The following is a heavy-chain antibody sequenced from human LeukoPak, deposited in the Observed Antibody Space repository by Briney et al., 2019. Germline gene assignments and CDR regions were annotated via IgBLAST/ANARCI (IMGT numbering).Heavy chain of an antibody. Sequence: GGSLRLSCAASGFPFSDYYMRWIPQAPGKGLEWVSYISSSGSTIYYAHSVKGRFTISRDNAKNSLYLQMNSLRAEDTAVYYCARGVTSKPGGGYFDYWGQGTLVTVSS. V-gene: IGHV3-11*04. J-gene: IGHJ4*02. CDR1: GFPFSDYY. CDR2: ISSSGSTI. CDR3: ARGVTSKPGGGYFDY. D-gene: IGHD2-2*01.